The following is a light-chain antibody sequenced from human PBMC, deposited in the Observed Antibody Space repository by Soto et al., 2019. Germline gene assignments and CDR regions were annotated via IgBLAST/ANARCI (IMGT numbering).Light chain of an antibody. CDR2: VAS. J-gene: IGKJ2*01. Sequence: EIVLTQSPATLSLSPGERATLSCRASQSVSSYLAWYQQKPGQAPRLLIYVASNRATGIPARFSGSGSGTDFTLTISSLEPEDFAVYYCQQRSNRATFGQGTKLEIK. CDR3: QQRSNRAT. V-gene: IGKV3-11*01. CDR1: QSVSSY.